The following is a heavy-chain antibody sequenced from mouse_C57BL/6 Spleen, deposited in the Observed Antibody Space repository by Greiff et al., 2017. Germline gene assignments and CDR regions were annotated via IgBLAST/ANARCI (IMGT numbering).Heavy chain of an antibody. CDR3: AKIYYDYDGFAY. D-gene: IGHD2-4*01. CDR2: IHPTSGST. V-gene: IGHV1-64*01. J-gene: IGHJ3*01. CDR1: GYTFTSYW. Sequence: QVQLQQPGAELVKPGASVKLSCKASGYTFTSYWMHWVKQRPGQGLEWIGMIHPTSGSTNYNEKFKSKATLTVDKSSSTAYMKLSSLTSEDSAVYYCAKIYYDYDGFAYWGQGTLVTVSA.